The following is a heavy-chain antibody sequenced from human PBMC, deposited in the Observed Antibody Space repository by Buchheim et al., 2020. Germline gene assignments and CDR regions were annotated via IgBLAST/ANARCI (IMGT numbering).Heavy chain of an antibody. CDR3: ARGYVITFGGVIVTPQYYFDY. V-gene: IGHV4-59*01. D-gene: IGHD3-16*02. CDR1: GGSISSYY. J-gene: IGHJ4*02. Sequence: QVQLQESGPGLVKPSETLSLTCTVSGGSISSYYWSWIRQPPGKGLEWIGYIYYSGSTNYNPSLKSRVTISVDTSKNQFSLTLSSVTAADTAVYYCARGYVITFGGVIVTPQYYFDYWGQGTL. CDR2: IYYSGST.